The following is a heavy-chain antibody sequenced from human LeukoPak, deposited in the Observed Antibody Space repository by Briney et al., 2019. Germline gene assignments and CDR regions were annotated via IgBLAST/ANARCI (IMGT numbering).Heavy chain of an antibody. CDR3: AKDRPNYYDSSGHYYRRNGDS. J-gene: IGHJ5*01. CDR1: GFTFSIYA. CDR2: ITSSGTGT. D-gene: IGHD3-22*01. V-gene: IGHV3-23*01. Sequence: GGSLRPSCAASGFTFSIYAMSWVRQAPGKGLEWVSSITSSGTGTYYAESVKGRFTISRDNSENTLYLRMNSLRAEDTAVYYCAKDRPNYYDSSGHYYRRNGDSWGQGTLVTVSS.